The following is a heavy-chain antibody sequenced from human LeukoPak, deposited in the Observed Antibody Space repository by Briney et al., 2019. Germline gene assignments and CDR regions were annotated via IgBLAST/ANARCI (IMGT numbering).Heavy chain of an antibody. Sequence: SETLSLTCTVSGGSISSYYWSWNRQPPGKGLEWIGYIYYSGSTNYNPSLKSRVTISVDTSKNQFSLKLSSVTAADTAVYYCARLQRLTLEFDYWGQGTLVTVSS. V-gene: IGHV4-59*08. CDR1: GGSISSYY. CDR2: IYYSGST. J-gene: IGHJ4*02. D-gene: IGHD1-1*01. CDR3: ARLQRLTLEFDY.